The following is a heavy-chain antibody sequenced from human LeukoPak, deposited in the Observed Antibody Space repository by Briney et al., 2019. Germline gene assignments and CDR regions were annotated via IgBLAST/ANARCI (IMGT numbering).Heavy chain of an antibody. CDR1: GGSISSYY. D-gene: IGHD3-16*01. CDR2: IYYSGST. V-gene: IGHV4-59*01. CDR3: ARAAGGYYYYYMDV. Sequence: PSETLSLTCTVSGGSISSYYWSWIRQPPGKGLEWIGYIYYSGSTNYNPSLKSRVTISVDTSKNQFSLKLSSVTAADTAVYYCARAAGGYYYYYMDVWGKGTTVTASS. J-gene: IGHJ6*03.